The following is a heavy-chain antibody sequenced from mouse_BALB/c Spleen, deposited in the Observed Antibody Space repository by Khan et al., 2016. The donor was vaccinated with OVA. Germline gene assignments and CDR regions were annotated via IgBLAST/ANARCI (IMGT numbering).Heavy chain of an antibody. D-gene: IGHD1-1*01. CDR3: ARIYGSDFDY. J-gene: IGHJ2*01. CDR1: GYSFTGYF. CDR2: INPHIGET. Sequence: VHVKQSGPELVKPGASVKISCKASGYSFTGYFMNWVMQSHGKSLEWIGRINPHIGETFYNQKFKGKATFTVDESSSTAHMDLRSLASEDSAVYYCARIYGSDFDYWGQGTTLTVSS. V-gene: IGHV1-20*02.